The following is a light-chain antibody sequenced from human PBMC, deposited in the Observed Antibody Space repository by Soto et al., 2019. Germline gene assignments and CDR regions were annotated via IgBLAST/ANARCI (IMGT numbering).Light chain of an antibody. J-gene: IGLJ1*01. V-gene: IGLV2-23*01. CDR1: SSDVGSYNL. CDR2: EGS. Sequence: QSALTQPASVSGSPGQSITISCTGTSSDVGSYNLVSWYQQHPGKAPKLMIYEGSKRPSGVSNRFSGSKSGNTASLTISGLQADDEADYYCCSYAGRVFGTGTKVTVL. CDR3: CSYAGRV.